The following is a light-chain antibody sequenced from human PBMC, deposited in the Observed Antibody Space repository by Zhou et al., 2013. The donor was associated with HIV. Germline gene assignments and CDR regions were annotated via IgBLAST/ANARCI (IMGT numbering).Light chain of an antibody. CDR1: QSVSSN. CDR3: QQYNNWLWT. Sequence: VVMTQSPATLSVSPGERATLSCRASQSVSSNLAWYQQKPGQAPRLLIYATSTRATGIPARFSGSGSGTEFTLTISSLQSEDFAVYYCQQYNNWLWTFGQGTKVEIK. J-gene: IGKJ1*01. V-gene: IGKV3-15*01. CDR2: ATS.